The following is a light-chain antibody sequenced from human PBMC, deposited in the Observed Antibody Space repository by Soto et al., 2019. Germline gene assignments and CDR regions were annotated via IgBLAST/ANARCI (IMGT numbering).Light chain of an antibody. CDR1: QSLRSSF. V-gene: IGKV3-20*01. J-gene: IGKJ4*01. CDR2: GAS. CDR3: QQFGSSPPVT. Sequence: EIVLTQSPGTLSLSPGERVTLSCRASQSLRSSFLAWYQQKPGQAPRLLIYGASKRATGTPDRFSGSGSGTDFTLTIRRLEPEDFAVYYCQQFGSSPPVTFGGGTKVEI.